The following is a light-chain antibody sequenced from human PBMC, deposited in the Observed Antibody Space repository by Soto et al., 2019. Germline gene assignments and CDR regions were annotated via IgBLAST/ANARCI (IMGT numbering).Light chain of an antibody. CDR3: SSYVGSNNSGV. CDR2: EVS. V-gene: IGLV2-8*01. J-gene: IGLJ2*01. Sequence: QSALTQPPSASGSPGQSVTISCTGTSSDVGGYNYVSWYQQYPGKAPKLIIYEVSKRPSGVPDRFSGSKSGNTASLTVSGLQAEDEADYYCSSYVGSNNSGVFGGGTKLTVL. CDR1: SSDVGGYNY.